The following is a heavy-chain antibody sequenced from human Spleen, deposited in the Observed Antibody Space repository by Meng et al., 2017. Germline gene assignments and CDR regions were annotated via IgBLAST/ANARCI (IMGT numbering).Heavy chain of an antibody. Sequence: GEALKISCAASGFIFSDHSMNWVRQAPGKGLEWVSSISSSSSYIYYADSVKGRFTISRDNAKNSLYLQMNSLRAEDTAVYYCARDHPTHDYGDYGGGYYYYGMDVWGQGTTVTVSS. CDR1: GFIFSDHS. V-gene: IGHV3-21*01. CDR3: ARDHPTHDYGDYGGGYYYYGMDV. J-gene: IGHJ6*02. D-gene: IGHD4-17*01. CDR2: ISSSSSYI.